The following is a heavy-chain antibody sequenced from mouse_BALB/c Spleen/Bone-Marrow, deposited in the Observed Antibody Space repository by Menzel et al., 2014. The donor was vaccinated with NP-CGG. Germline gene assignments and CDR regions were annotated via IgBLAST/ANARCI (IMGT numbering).Heavy chain of an antibody. D-gene: IGHD1-2*01. CDR3: ARGGLRLPYAMDY. Sequence: QVHVKQSGAELARPGASVKMSCKASGYTFTSYTIHWVKRRPGQGLEWIGYINPSSGYTNYNQKFKDKATLTADTSSSTAYMQLSSLTSGDPAVYYCARGGLRLPYAMDYWGQGTSVTVSS. CDR1: GYTFTSYT. V-gene: IGHV1-4*01. J-gene: IGHJ4*01. CDR2: INPSSGYT.